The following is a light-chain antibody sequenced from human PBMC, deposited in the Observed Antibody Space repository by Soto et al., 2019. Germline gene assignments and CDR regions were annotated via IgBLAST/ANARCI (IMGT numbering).Light chain of an antibody. Sequence: DIVMTQSPDSLAVSLGERATINCKSSQTILYSSNNKNDLAWYQQRPGQPPKLLIYWASTRESGVPDRFSGSGSGTDFPLTISSLQAEDVAVYYCQQYHTTPYTFGQGTKLEIK. J-gene: IGKJ2*01. CDR3: QQYHTTPYT. CDR2: WAS. CDR1: QTILYSSNNKND. V-gene: IGKV4-1*01.